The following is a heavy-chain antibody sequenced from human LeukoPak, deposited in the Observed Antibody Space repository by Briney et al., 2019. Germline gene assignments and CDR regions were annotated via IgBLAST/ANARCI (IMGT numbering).Heavy chain of an antibody. J-gene: IGHJ3*02. D-gene: IGHD2-2*01. CDR1: GGSVSSSSYY. Sequence: SETLSLTCTVSGGSVSSSSYYWGWIRQPPGKGLEWIGSIFYSGSTYYNPSLKSRVTISVDTSKNQFSLKLSSVTAADTAVYYCARPKGKGPIVVVPAARGDAFDIWGQGTMVTVSS. V-gene: IGHV4-39*01. CDR2: IFYSGST. CDR3: ARPKGKGPIVVVPAARGDAFDI.